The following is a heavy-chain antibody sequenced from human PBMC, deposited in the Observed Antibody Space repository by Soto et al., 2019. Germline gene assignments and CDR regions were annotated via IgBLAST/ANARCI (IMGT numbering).Heavy chain of an antibody. CDR2: ISGSGAYT. D-gene: IGHD1-1*01. Sequence: QVQLVESGGGLVKPGESLRLSCIGSGFILSDNYMTWIRQAPGKGLEWVSYISGSGAYTNYADSVKGRFTISRDNARNSLLLQINSLRVEDTAVYYCARSSGWRQGFMYNYGLDVWGQGTTVIVSS. CDR3: ARSSGWRQGFMYNYGLDV. J-gene: IGHJ6*02. CDR1: GFILSDNY. V-gene: IGHV3-11*06.